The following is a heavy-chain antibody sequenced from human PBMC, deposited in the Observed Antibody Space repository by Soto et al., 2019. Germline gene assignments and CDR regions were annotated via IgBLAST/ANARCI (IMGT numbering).Heavy chain of an antibody. CDR2: ISSSSSTI. V-gene: IGHV3-48*01. Sequence: GGSLRLSCAASGFTFSSYSMNWVRQAPGKGLEWVSYISSSSSTIYYADSVKGRFTISRDNAKNSLYLQMNSLRAEDTAVYYCARAPGVVVVAAAFDYWGQGTLVTVSS. J-gene: IGHJ4*02. D-gene: IGHD2-15*01. CDR1: GFTFSSYS. CDR3: ARAPGVVVVAAAFDY.